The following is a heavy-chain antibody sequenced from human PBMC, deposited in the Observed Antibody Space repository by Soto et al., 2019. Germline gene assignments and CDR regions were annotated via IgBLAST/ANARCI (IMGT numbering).Heavy chain of an antibody. CDR1: GFTVSSNY. Sequence: GGSLRLSCAASGFTVSSNYMSWVRQAPGKGLEWVSVIYSGGSTYYADSVKGRFTISRHNSKNTLYLQMNSLRAEDTAVYYCARGTVVVVADSTYYYYYYMDVWGKGTTVTVSS. V-gene: IGHV3-53*04. CDR2: IYSGGST. CDR3: ARGTVVVVADSTYYYYYYMDV. J-gene: IGHJ6*03. D-gene: IGHD2-15*01.